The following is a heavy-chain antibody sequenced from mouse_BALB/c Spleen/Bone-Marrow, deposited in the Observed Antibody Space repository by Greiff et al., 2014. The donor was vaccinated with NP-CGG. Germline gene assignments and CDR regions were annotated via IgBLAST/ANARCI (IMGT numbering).Heavy chain of an antibody. J-gene: IGHJ1*01. V-gene: IGHV1-4*01. CDR3: ARYRYDWYFDV. CDR1: GYTFTSYT. Sequence: QVQLQQSGAELARPGASVKMSCKASGYTFTSYTMHWVKQRPGQGLEWIGYINPSSGYTNYNQKFKDKATLTADKSSSTAYMQRSSLTSEDSAVYYCARYRYDWYFDVWGAGTTVTVSS. D-gene: IGHD2-14*01. CDR2: INPSSGYT.